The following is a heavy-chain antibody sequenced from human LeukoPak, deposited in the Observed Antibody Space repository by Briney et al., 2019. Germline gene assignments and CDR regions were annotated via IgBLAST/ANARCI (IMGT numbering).Heavy chain of an antibody. Sequence: SETLSLTCTVSGGSISSYYWSWIRQPPGKGLEWIGSIYYSGSTYYNPSLKSRVTISVDTSKNQFSLKLSSVTAADTAVYYCARDSPLGWFDPWGQGTLITVSS. CDR2: IYYSGST. V-gene: IGHV4-39*07. J-gene: IGHJ5*02. CDR1: GGSISSYY. D-gene: IGHD6-13*01. CDR3: ARDSPLGWFDP.